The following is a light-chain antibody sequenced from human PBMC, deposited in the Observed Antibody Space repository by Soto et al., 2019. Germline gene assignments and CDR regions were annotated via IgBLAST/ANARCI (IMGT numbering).Light chain of an antibody. CDR2: YAS. V-gene: IGKV3-15*01. Sequence: EMVMTQSPATLSVSPGERVTLSCRASESVHSNLAWYQQKPGQGPSLLIYYASTRVTRVPDRFSGSGSGTEFTLTISSLQSEDFGVYYCQHYSNWPPTFGPGTKVEIK. J-gene: IGKJ3*01. CDR3: QHYSNWPPT. CDR1: ESVHSN.